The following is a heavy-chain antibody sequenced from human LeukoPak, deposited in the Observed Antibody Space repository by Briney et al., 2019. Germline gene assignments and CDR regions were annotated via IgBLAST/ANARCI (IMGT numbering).Heavy chain of an antibody. V-gene: IGHV4-59*01. J-gene: IGHJ6*02. Sequence: PSETLSLTCTVSGGSISSYYWSWIRQPPGKGLEWIGYIYYSGSTNYNPSLKSRVTISVDTSKNQFSLKLSSVTAADTAVYYCARGFSREARHGAYYGMDVWGQGTTVTVSS. CDR1: GGSISSYY. D-gene: IGHD6-6*01. CDR3: ARGFSREARHGAYYGMDV. CDR2: IYYSGST.